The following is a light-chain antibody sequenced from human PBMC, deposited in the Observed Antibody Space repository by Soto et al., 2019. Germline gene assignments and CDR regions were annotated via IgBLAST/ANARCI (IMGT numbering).Light chain of an antibody. CDR1: GGHSNYS. Sequence: QPVLTQSPSASASLGASVNLTCTLTGGHSNYSIGWHQQQPQRGPRFLMRLNSDGSHSKGDGIPDRFSGSSSGAERFLTISSLQSEDEADYYCQTWGRGIVVFGGGTKLTVL. J-gene: IGLJ2*01. CDR3: QTWGRGIVV. CDR2: LNSDGSH. V-gene: IGLV4-69*02.